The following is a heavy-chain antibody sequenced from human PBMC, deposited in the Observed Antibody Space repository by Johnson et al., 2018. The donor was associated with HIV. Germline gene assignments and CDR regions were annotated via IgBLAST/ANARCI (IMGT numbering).Heavy chain of an antibody. J-gene: IGHJ3*02. V-gene: IGHV3-66*02. CDR3: AKGLYDSSGYGAFDI. Sequence: VQLVESGGGLVQPEGSLRLSCAASGFTFSDYYMSWIRQAPGKGLEWVSVIYSGGSTYYADSVKGRFTISRDNSKNTLYLQMNSLRAEDTALYYCAKGLYDSSGYGAFDIWGQGTMVTVSS. D-gene: IGHD3-22*01. CDR2: IYSGGST. CDR1: GFTFSDYY.